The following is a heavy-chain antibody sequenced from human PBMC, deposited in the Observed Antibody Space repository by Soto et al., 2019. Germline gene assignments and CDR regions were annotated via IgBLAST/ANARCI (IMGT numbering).Heavy chain of an antibody. D-gene: IGHD2-8*02. CDR2: IYNSGTT. J-gene: IGHJ4*02. CDR3: ARDKITGLFDY. Sequence: SETLSLTCTVSGCSITRGGYYWSWIRQHPGKGLEWIGYIYNSGTTYYNPSLKSRVTISVDTSKNQFSLKLTSVTAADTAVYYCARDKITGLFDYWGQGTLVTVSS. V-gene: IGHV4-31*03. CDR1: GCSITRGGYY.